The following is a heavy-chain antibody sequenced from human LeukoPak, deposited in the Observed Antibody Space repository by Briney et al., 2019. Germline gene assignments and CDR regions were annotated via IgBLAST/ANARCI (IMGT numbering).Heavy chain of an antibody. CDR2: SGST. Sequence: PSETLSLTCNVSGASISSSSYYWGWIRQPPGKGLQWIGTSGSTYYNPSLKSRVTISVDTSKNQFSLKLSSVTAADTAVYYCARQGGSGRSYDYWGQGTLVTVSS. CDR1: GASISSSSYY. D-gene: IGHD3-10*01. V-gene: IGHV4-39*01. J-gene: IGHJ4*02. CDR3: ARQGGSGRSYDY.